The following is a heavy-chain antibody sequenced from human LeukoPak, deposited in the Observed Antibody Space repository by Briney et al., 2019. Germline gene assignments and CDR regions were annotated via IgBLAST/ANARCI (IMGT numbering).Heavy chain of an antibody. CDR2: ISYDGSNK. V-gene: IGHV3-30-3*01. CDR1: GFTFSSYA. D-gene: IGHD3-10*01. J-gene: IGHJ3*02. CDR3: AREMVRGVTDAFDI. Sequence: PGGSLRLSCAASGFTFSSYAMHWVRQAPGKGLEWVAVISYDGSNKYYADSVKGRFTISRDNSKNTLYLQMNSLRAEDTAVYYCAREMVRGVTDAFDIWGQGTMVTVSS.